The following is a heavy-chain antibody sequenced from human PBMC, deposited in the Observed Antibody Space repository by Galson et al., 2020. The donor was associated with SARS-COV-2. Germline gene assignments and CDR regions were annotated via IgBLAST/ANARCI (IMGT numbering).Heavy chain of an antibody. J-gene: IGHJ6*02. V-gene: IGHV3-7*01. CDR1: GFTSSSNS. D-gene: IGHD6-13*01. CDR3: RSGGRAAAGTFYYYYGMDV. CDR2: IKQDGSKN. Sequence: VQLGESLQISCAASGFTSSSNSMSWARKVTGRGPGWVATIKQDGSKNYPEDSSQGRSTISRDNAKNSLYLQMNSLRAEDTAVYYCRSGGRAAAGTFYYYYGMDVWGQGTTVTVAS.